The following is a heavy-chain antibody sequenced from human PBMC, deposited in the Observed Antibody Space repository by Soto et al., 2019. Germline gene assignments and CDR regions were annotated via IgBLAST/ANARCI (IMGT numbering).Heavy chain of an antibody. D-gene: IGHD4-17*01. J-gene: IGHJ4*02. CDR2: IIPIFGTA. CDR1: GGTFSSYA. V-gene: IGHV1-69*01. Sequence: QVQLVQSGAEVKKPGSSVKVSCKASGGTFSSYAISWVRQAPGQGLEWMGGIIPIFGTANYAQKFQGRVTITADESTSTAYMELSSLRSEDTAVYYCARDSVWAGDYGPPHPSYYFDYWGQGTLVTVSS. CDR3: ARDSVWAGDYGPPHPSYYFDY.